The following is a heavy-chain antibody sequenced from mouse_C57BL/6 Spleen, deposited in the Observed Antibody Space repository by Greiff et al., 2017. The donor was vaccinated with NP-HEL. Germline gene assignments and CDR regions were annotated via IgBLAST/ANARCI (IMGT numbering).Heavy chain of an antibody. CDR2: INPCSGYT. V-gene: IGHV1-4*01. D-gene: IGHD2-5*01. J-gene: IGHJ1*03. CDR3: GSNHGYFDV. Sequence: QVQLKQSGAELARPGASVKMSCKASGYTFTSYTMHWVKQRPGQGLEWIGYINPCSGYTKYNQKFKDKATLTVDKSSSTAYMQLSSLTSKDSAVFYCGSNHGYFDVWGTGTTVTVSS. CDR1: GYTFTSYT.